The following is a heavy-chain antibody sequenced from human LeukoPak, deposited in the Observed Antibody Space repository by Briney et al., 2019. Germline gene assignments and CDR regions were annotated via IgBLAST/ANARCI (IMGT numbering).Heavy chain of an antibody. CDR2: LDSNGAYI. CDR1: GFTFNTYT. Sequence: PGGSLRLSCAASGFTFNTYTMNWARQAPGKGLEWLSSLDSNGAYIFYADSVKDRFINSRDNAKNSLYLKMNSLRVEDTAVSYCLRGARRDYWGQGTLVTVSS. V-gene: IGHV3-21*06. CDR3: LRGARRDY. D-gene: IGHD6-6*01. J-gene: IGHJ4*02.